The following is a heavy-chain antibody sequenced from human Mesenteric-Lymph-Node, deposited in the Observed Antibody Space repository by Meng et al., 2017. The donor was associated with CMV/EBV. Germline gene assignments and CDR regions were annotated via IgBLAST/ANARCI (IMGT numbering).Heavy chain of an antibody. J-gene: IGHJ4*02. CDR2: ISYHGSNK. CDR3: AKGLDYDSSGYYFDY. Sequence: SGFAFSSYGMHLVRQAPGKGLEWVALISYHGSNKYYADSVKGRFTISRDNSKNTLYLQMNSLRAEDTAMYYCAKGLDYDSSGYYFDYWGQGTLVTVSS. V-gene: IGHV3-30*18. CDR1: GFAFSSYG. D-gene: IGHD3-22*01.